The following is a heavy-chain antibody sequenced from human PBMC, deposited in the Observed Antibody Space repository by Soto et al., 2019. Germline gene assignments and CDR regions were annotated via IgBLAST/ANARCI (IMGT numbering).Heavy chain of an antibody. J-gene: IGHJ1*01. CDR2: ISYDGSNK. Sequence: QVQLVESGGGVVQPGRSLRLSCAASGFTFSSYGMHWVRQAPGKGLEWVAVISYDGSNKYYADSVKGRFTISRDNSKNTLYLQMNSLRAEDTAVYYCAKVETLDIVVVGTPFQHWGQGTLVTVSS. CDR3: AKVETLDIVVVGTPFQH. V-gene: IGHV3-30*18. D-gene: IGHD2-15*01. CDR1: GFTFSSYG.